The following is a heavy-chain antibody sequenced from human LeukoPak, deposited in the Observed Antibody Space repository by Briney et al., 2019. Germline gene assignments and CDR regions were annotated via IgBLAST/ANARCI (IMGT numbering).Heavy chain of an antibody. CDR3: ARELGNRCSTACCHYFDS. D-gene: IGHD6-13*01. CDR2: ISYSGSS. CDR1: GDSINNYY. V-gene: IGHV4-59*01. Sequence: SETLSLTCTVSGDSINNYYWSWIRQPPGKGLEWIGYISYSGSSNYNPSLNSRVTIIVDRSMNQFSLKLKSVTAADTALYFCARELGNRCSTACCHYFDSWSQGTLVTVSS. J-gene: IGHJ4*02.